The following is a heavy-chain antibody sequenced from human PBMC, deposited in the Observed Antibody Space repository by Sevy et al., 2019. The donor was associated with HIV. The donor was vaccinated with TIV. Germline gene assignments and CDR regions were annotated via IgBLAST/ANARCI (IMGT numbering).Heavy chain of an antibody. Sequence: GGSLRLSCAASGFTFSNAWMSWVRQAPGKGLEWVGRIKSKTDGGTKDYAAPMKGRFTISRDDSKNTPYLQMNSLKTEDTAVYYCTTAYYYDSSGYLFDYWGQGTLVTVSS. J-gene: IGHJ4*02. V-gene: IGHV3-15*01. CDR1: GFTFSNAW. D-gene: IGHD3-22*01. CDR2: IKSKTDGGTK. CDR3: TTAYYYDSSGYLFDY.